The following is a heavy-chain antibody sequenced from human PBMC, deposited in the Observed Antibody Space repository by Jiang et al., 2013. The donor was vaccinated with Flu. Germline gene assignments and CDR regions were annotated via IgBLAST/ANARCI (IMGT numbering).Heavy chain of an antibody. CDR3: TRGASVSSTGWYRRWFDP. CDR1: GYTFTGYY. V-gene: IGHV1-2*04. D-gene: IGHD6-19*01. Sequence: VQLVESGAEVKKPGASVKVSCKASGYTFTGYYLHWVRQAPGQGLEWVGWIDPKSGGTKYAQKFQGWVTMTRDTAISTAYMELSRLKSDDTALYYCTRGASVSSTGWYRRWFDPWGQGTLVT. CDR2: IDPKSGGT. J-gene: IGHJ5*02.